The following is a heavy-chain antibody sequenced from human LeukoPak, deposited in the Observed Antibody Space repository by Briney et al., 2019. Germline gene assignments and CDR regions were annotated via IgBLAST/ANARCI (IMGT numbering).Heavy chain of an antibody. Sequence: GGSLRLSCAASGFTFNKCWMHWVRQAPGKGLVWISHINSDGSTMTYADSVKGRFTISRDNAKNTLYLQMNSLRAEDTAVYYCVRGADYNLWSGRDFWGQGTLVSASS. CDR1: GFTFNKCW. D-gene: IGHD3/OR15-3a*01. J-gene: IGHJ4*02. V-gene: IGHV3-74*01. CDR2: INSDGSTM. CDR3: VRGADYNLWSGRDF.